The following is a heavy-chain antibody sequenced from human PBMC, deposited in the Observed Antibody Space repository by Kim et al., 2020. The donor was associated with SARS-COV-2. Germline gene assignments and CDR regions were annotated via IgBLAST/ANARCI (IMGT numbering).Heavy chain of an antibody. Sequence: GGSLRLSCAASGFTFSIYWMHWVRQVPGKGLVWVSHINSDGSNTNYADSMKGRFTISRDNAKNTLYLQMNCLRAEDTAVYYCARRGGGSYPDYWGQGTRV. J-gene: IGHJ4*02. D-gene: IGHD1-26*01. CDR2: INSDGSNT. V-gene: IGHV3-74*01. CDR3: ARRGGGSYPDY. CDR1: GFTFSIYW.